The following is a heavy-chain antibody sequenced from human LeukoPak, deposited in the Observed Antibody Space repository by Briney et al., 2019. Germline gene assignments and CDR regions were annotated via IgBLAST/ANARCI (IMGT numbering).Heavy chain of an antibody. CDR1: GGSISSSGYY. CDR2: VYYTGST. Sequence: PSETLSLTCTVSGGSISSSGYYWGWIRQPPGKGLEWVGSVYYTGSTFYNPSLKSRVTISVDTSKNQFSLKLSSVTAADTAVYYCARVIEQLVPGLVDFWGQGTLVTVSS. J-gene: IGHJ4*02. D-gene: IGHD6-6*01. V-gene: IGHV4-39*07. CDR3: ARVIEQLVPGLVDF.